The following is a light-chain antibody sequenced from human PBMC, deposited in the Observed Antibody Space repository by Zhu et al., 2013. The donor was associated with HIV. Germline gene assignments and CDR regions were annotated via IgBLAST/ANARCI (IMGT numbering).Light chain of an antibody. CDR1: SSDIGGHNY. CDR2: EVS. J-gene: IGLJ2*01. Sequence: QSALTQVASVSGSPGQSITISCTGTSSDIGGHNYVSWYQHHPGKAPNLIIYEVSNRPSGVSNRFSGSKSGNTASLTISGLQAEDESEYYCSSYSSSTTLVIFGGGTKPDR. V-gene: IGLV2-14*01. CDR3: SSYSSSTTLVI.